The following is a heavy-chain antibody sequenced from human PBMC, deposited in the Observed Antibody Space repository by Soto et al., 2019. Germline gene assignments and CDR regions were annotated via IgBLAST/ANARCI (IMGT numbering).Heavy chain of an antibody. Sequence: SETLSLTCAVYGGSFSGYYWSWIRQPPGKGLEWIGEINHSGSTNYNPSLKSRVTISVDTSKNQFSLKLSSVTAADTAVYYCARDLAAAGYDAFDIWGQGTMVTVSS. CDR2: INHSGST. J-gene: IGHJ3*02. D-gene: IGHD6-13*01. CDR1: GGSFSGYY. V-gene: IGHV4-34*09. CDR3: ARDLAAAGYDAFDI.